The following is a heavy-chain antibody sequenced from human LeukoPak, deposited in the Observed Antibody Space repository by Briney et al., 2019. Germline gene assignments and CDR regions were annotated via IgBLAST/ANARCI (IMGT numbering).Heavy chain of an antibody. J-gene: IGHJ4*02. V-gene: IGHV3-74*01. Sequence: GGSLRLSCLASGFTLSSYWMHWVRQAPGKGLVWVSRINSDGSSTNYADSVKGRFTISRDNAKNTLYLQMNSLRAEDTAVYYCARVGATSWYWGQGTLVTVSS. CDR3: ARVGATSWY. D-gene: IGHD1-26*01. CDR2: INSDGSST. CDR1: GFTLSSYW.